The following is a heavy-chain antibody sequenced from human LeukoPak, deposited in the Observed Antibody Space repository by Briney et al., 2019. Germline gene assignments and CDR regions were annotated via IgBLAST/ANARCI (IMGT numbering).Heavy chain of an antibody. CDR1: GFTFSSYS. J-gene: IGHJ4*02. D-gene: IGHD5-12*01. V-gene: IGHV3-21*04. CDR3: AKTGDDYSGYDSSPFDY. CDR2: ISRSSSYI. Sequence: PGGSLRLSCAASGFTFSSYSMNWVRQAPGKGLEWVSSISRSSSYIYYADSVKGRFTISRDNSKNTLYLQMNSLRAEDTAVYYCAKTGDDYSGYDSSPFDYWGQGTLVTVSS.